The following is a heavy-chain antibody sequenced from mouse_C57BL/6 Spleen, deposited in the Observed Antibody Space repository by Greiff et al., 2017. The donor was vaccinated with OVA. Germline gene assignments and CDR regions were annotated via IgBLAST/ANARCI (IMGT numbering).Heavy chain of an antibody. CDR1: GYAFSSSW. D-gene: IGHD1-1*01. CDR3: SLITTVVASSDY. V-gene: IGHV1-82*01. Sequence: QVQLKESGPELVKPGASVKISCKASGYAFSSSWMNWVKQRPGKGLEWIGRIYPGDGDTNYNGKFKGKATLTADKSSSTAYMQLSSLTSEDSAVYFCSLITTVVASSDYWGQGTTLTVSS. J-gene: IGHJ2*01. CDR2: IYPGDGDT.